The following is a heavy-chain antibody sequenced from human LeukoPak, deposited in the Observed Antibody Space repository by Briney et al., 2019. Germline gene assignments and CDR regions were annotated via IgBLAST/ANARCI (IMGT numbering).Heavy chain of an antibody. D-gene: IGHD3-10*01. CDR2: IYHSGST. CDR1: GGSISSGGYS. J-gene: IGHJ4*02. V-gene: IGHV4-30-2*01. CDR3: ARVSSLYGSGSYSPSFDY. Sequence: SQTLSLTCAVSGGSISSGGYSWSWIRQPPGKGLEWIGYIYHSGSTYYNPSLKCRVTISVDRSKNQFSLKLSSVTAADTAVYYRARVSSLYGSGSYSPSFDYWGQGTLVTVSS.